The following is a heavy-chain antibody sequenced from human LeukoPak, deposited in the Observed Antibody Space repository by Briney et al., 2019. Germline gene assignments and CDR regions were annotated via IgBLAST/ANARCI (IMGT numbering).Heavy chain of an antibody. CDR2: IYYSGST. D-gene: IGHD6-6*01. V-gene: IGHV4-59*01. Sequence: SETLSLTCTVSGGSISSYYWSWSRQPPGKGLEWIGYIYYSGSTNYNPSLKSRVTISVDTSKNQFSLKLSSVTAADTAVYYCARAGVAARFAFDIWGQGTMVTVSS. CDR3: ARAGVAARFAFDI. CDR1: GGSISSYY. J-gene: IGHJ3*02.